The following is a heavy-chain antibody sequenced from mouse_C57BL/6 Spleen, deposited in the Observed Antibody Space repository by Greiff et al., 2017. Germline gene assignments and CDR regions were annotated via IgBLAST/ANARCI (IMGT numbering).Heavy chain of an antibody. V-gene: IGHV1-72*01. D-gene: IGHD2-4*01. CDR2: IDPNSGGT. J-gene: IGHJ3*01. CDR1: GYTFTSYW. Sequence: QVHVKQSGAELVKPGASVKLSCKASGYTFTSYWMHWVKQRPGRGLEWIGRIDPNSGGTKYNEKFKSKATLTVDKPSSTAYMQLSSLTSEDSAVYYCAREYYDYDMAWFAYWGQGTLVTVSA. CDR3: AREYYDYDMAWFAY.